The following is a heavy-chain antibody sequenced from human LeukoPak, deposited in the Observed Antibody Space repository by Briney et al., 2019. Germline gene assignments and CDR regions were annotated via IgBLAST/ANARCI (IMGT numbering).Heavy chain of an antibody. V-gene: IGHV4-59*08. CDR2: IYYSGST. D-gene: IGHD3-22*01. CDR3: ARHVSSGYQSNWFDP. Sequence: SETLSLTCTVSGGSISSYYWSWFRQPPGKGLEWIGYIYYSGSTNYNPSLKSRVTISVDTSKNQFSLKLSSVTAADTAVYYCARHVSSGYQSNWFDPWGQGTLVTVSS. CDR1: GGSISSYY. J-gene: IGHJ5*02.